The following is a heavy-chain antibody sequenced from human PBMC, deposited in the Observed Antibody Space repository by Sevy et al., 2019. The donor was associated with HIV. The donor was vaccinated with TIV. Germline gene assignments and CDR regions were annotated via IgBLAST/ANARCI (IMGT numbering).Heavy chain of an antibody. CDR3: ARDNVVVPAAIGPYGMDV. CDR2: IYHSGST. CDR1: GGSISSSNW. J-gene: IGHJ6*02. D-gene: IGHD2-2*02. Sequence: SETLSLTCAVSGGSISSSNWWSWVRQPPGKGLEWIGEIYHSGSTNYNPSLKSRVTISVDKSKNQFSLKLSSVTAADTAVYYCARDNVVVPAAIGPYGMDVWGQGTTVTVSS. V-gene: IGHV4-4*02.